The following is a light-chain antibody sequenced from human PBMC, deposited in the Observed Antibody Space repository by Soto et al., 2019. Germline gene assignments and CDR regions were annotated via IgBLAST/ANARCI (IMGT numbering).Light chain of an antibody. Sequence: EIVMTQSPATLSVSPGERATLSCRASQSVSSNLAWYQQKPGQAPRLLIYGASTRATGIPARFSGSGSGPEFTLTIRSLQSEDFAVYYCQQYNNWLSTFGGGTKVEIK. J-gene: IGKJ4*01. CDR1: QSVSSN. V-gene: IGKV3-15*01. CDR2: GAS. CDR3: QQYNNWLST.